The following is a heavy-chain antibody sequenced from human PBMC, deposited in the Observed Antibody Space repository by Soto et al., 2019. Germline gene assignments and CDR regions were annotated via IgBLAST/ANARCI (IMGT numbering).Heavy chain of an antibody. V-gene: IGHV5-10-1*01. CDR2: IDPSDSQT. Sequence: GESLKISCKGSGYSFAGDWITWVRQKPGKGLEWMGRIDPSDSQTYYSPSFRGHVTISVTKSITTVFLQWSSLRASDTAMYYCARQIYDSDTGPNFQYYFESWGQGTPVTVSS. CDR3: ARQIYDSDTGPNFQYYFES. D-gene: IGHD3-22*01. CDR1: GYSFAGDW. J-gene: IGHJ4*02.